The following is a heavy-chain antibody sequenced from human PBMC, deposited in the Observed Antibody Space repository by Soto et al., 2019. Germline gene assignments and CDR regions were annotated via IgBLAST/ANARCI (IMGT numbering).Heavy chain of an antibody. CDR1: GFTFSSYA. J-gene: IGHJ3*02. CDR2: ISGSGGST. V-gene: IGHV3-23*01. Sequence: GGSLRLSCAASGFTFSSYAMSWVRQAPGKGLEWVSAISGSGGSTYYADSVKGRFTISRDNSKNTLYLQMNSLRAEDTAVYYCAKDHAGGGTLNWRIQAFDIWGQGTMVTVSS. D-gene: IGHD2-15*01. CDR3: AKDHAGGGTLNWRIQAFDI.